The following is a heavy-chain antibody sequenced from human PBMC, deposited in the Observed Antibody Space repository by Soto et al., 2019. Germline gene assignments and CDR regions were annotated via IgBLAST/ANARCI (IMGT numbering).Heavy chain of an antibody. D-gene: IGHD5-18*01. CDR3: TSSGYSYSDYFDY. CDR2: IRSKAYGGTT. J-gene: IGHJ4*02. Sequence: GGSLRLSCTASGFTFGDYAMSWVRQAPGKGLEWVGFIRSKAYGGTTEYAASAKGRFTISRDDSKSIAYLQMNSLKTEDTAVYYCTSSGYSYSDYFDYWGQGTLVTVSS. CDR1: GFTFGDYA. V-gene: IGHV3-49*04.